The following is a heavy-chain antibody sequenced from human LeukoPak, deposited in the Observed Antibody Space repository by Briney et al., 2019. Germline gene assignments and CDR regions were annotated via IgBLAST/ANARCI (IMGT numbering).Heavy chain of an antibody. Sequence: ASVKVSCKASGYTFTSYGISWVRQAPGQGLEWMGWISAYNGNTNYAQKFQGRVTITADKSTSTAYMELSSLRSEDTAVYYCARALVPSTTYYYYGMDVWGQGTTVTVSS. V-gene: IGHV1-18*01. D-gene: IGHD1-14*01. CDR1: GYTFTSYG. J-gene: IGHJ6*02. CDR2: ISAYNGNT. CDR3: ARALVPSTTYYYYGMDV.